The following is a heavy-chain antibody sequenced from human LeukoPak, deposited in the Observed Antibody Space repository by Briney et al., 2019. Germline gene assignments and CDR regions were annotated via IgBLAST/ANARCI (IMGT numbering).Heavy chain of an antibody. V-gene: IGHV7-4-1*02. D-gene: IGHD3-3*01. CDR2: INTNTGNP. CDR1: GYTFTSYA. CDR3: ARDFWSGYYRNFDY. Sequence: ASVKVSCKASGYTFTSYAMNWVRQAPGRGLEWMGWINTNTGNPTYAQGFTGRFVFSLDTSVSTAYLQISSLKAEDTAVYYCARDFWSGYYRNFDYWGQGTLVTVSS. J-gene: IGHJ4*02.